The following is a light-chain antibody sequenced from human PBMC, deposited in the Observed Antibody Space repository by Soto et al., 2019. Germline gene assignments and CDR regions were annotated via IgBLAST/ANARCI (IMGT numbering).Light chain of an antibody. CDR3: QQYISSPLT. CDR2: GAS. CDR1: QSVSNNY. J-gene: IGKJ1*01. V-gene: IGKV3-20*01. Sequence: IALTQSPGTLSVSPGERVTLSWRASQSVSNNYVAWYKQQPGQAPRLVIYGASNRATGIPDRCSGSGSGTEFTLTISRLEPEDFEVYYCQQYISSPLTFGQGTKVDIK.